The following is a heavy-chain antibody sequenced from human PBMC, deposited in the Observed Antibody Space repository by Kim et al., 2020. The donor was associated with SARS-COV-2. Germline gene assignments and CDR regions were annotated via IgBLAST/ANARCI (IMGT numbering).Heavy chain of an antibody. Sequence: SETLSLTCTVSGGSISSYYWSWIRQPPGKGLEWIGYIYYSGSTNYNPSLKSRVTISVDTSKNQFSLKLSSVTAADTAVYYCARVSGWYGYGMDVWGQGTKVTV. V-gene: IGHV4-59*13. CDR2: IYYSGST. CDR3: ARVSGWYGYGMDV. D-gene: IGHD6-19*01. J-gene: IGHJ6*02. CDR1: GGSISSYY.